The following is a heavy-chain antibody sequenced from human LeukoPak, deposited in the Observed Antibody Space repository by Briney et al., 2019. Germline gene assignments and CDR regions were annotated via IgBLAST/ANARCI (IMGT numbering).Heavy chain of an antibody. V-gene: IGHV3-74*01. D-gene: IGHD2-2*01. J-gene: IGHJ4*02. Sequence: PGGSLRLSCAAPGFIFSNYYMHWVRQPPGKGLVWVSHINSDGSDINYADSVKGRFTISRDNAKNTLYLQMNSLRVEDTALYYCGRGKSPAAVDDWGQGTLVTVPS. CDR1: GFIFSNYY. CDR3: GRGKSPAAVDD. CDR2: INSDGSDI.